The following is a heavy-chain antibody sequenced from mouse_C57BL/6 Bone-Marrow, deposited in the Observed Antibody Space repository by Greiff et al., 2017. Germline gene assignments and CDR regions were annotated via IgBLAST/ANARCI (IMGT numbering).Heavy chain of an antibody. D-gene: IGHD1-1*01. CDR3: ARERDYYGSSYYYAMDY. V-gene: IGHV1-69*01. Sequence: VQLQQPGAELVMPGASVKLSCKASGYTFTSYWMHWVKQRPGQGLEWIGEIDPSDSYTTYNQKFKGKSTLTVDKSSSTADMQLSSLTSEDSAVYYCARERDYYGSSYYYAMDYWGQGTSVTVSS. J-gene: IGHJ4*01. CDR2: IDPSDSYT. CDR1: GYTFTSYW.